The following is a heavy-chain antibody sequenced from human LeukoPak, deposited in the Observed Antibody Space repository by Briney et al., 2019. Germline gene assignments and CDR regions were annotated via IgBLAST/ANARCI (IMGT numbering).Heavy chain of an antibody. CDR2: FDPEDGEA. V-gene: IGHV1-24*01. J-gene: IGHJ3*02. Sequence: GASVKVSCKVSGYTLTDLSMHWVRQAPGKGLEWMGGFDPEDGEAIYAQKFQGRVTLSEDTSTDTAYMELSSLRSEDTAVYYCATDLGLGEFPDAFHIWGQGTMVTVSS. CDR3: ATDLGLGEFPDAFHI. D-gene: IGHD3-10*01. CDR1: GYTLTDLS.